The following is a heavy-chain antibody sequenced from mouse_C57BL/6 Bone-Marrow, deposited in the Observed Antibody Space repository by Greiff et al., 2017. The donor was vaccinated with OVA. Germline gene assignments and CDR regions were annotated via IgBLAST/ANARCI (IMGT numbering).Heavy chain of an antibody. V-gene: IGHV1-66*01. Sequence: VQLQQSGPELVKPGASVKISCKASGYSFTSYYIHWVKQRPGQGLEWIGWIYPGSGNTKYNEKFKGKATLTADTSSSTAYMQLSSLTSEDSAVYYCARYPLYYFDYWGQGTTLTVSS. CDR1: GYSFTSYY. CDR2: IYPGSGNT. J-gene: IGHJ2*01. CDR3: ARYPLYYFDY.